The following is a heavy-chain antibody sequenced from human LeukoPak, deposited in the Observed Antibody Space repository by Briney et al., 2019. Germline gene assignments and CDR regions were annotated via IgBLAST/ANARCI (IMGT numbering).Heavy chain of an antibody. Sequence: GSVQDSFQASGCIFPTYYMHWVRQAPSQEREGMGIINSSGGSTSYAQRFQGRVTMPRDTSTSTVYMELSSLRSEDTAVYYCAREPNPIAAAAYYFDYWGQGTLVTVSS. D-gene: IGHD6-13*01. V-gene: IGHV1-46*01. J-gene: IGHJ4*02. CDR1: GCIFPTYY. CDR3: AREPNPIAAAAYYFDY. CDR2: INSSGGST.